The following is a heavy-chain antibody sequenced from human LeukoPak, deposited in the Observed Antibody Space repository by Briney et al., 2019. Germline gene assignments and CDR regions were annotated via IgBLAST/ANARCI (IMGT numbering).Heavy chain of an antibody. J-gene: IGHJ3*02. CDR3: TRNCYDNMGPFAAFDI. Sequence: PGGSLSLSCALSGFTFRRYAMYWVRQAPGKGLEFVSAVSSDGDSTYYADSVKGRFTISRDNSKNTLFLQMGSLRPEDMAVYFCTRNCYDNMGPFAAFDIWGQGTMVTVAS. V-gene: IGHV3-64*02. CDR2: VSSDGDST. CDR1: GFTFRRYA. D-gene: IGHD2-2*01.